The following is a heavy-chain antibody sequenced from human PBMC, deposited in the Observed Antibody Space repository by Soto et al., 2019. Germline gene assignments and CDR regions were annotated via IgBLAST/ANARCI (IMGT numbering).Heavy chain of an antibody. CDR1: GFTFNTYD. J-gene: IGHJ5*02. CDR3: VRSGTARLLRHSWFDT. Sequence: EVQLVESGGGLVKPGGSLRLSCAASGFTFNTYDMNWVRQAPGKGLEWVSSITTSSAYIYYADSLKGRITISRDNAKNARVLQRNSLRAEDTAVYYGVRSGTARLLRHSWFDTWGQGTLVTVSS. D-gene: IGHD2-21*01. V-gene: IGHV3-21*01. CDR2: ITTSSAYI.